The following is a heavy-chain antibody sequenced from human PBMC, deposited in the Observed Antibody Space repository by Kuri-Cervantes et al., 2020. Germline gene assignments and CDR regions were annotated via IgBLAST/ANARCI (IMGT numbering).Heavy chain of an antibody. Sequence: GESLKISCAASGFTVSSNHMSWVRQAPGKGLEWVSVIYSGGSTYYADSVKGRFTISRDNSKNTLYLQMNSLRAEDTAVYYCARGSYSRSWYRDPVSDFDYWGQGTLVTVSS. CDR3: ARGSYSRSWYRDPVSDFDY. D-gene: IGHD6-13*01. CDR1: GFTVSSNH. J-gene: IGHJ4*02. CDR2: IYSGGST. V-gene: IGHV3-53*01.